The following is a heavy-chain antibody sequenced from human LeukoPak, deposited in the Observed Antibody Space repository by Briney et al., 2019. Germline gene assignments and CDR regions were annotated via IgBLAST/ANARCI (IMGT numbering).Heavy chain of an antibody. Sequence: GGSLRLSCSASGFTFSSYAMNWVRQAPGKGLEWVSAFSGSGGRTYYADSVKGRFTISRDNAKNSLYLQLNSLRAEDTAVYYCLRGRYFDYWGQGTLVTVSS. J-gene: IGHJ4*02. CDR2: FSGSGGRT. CDR1: GFTFSSYA. V-gene: IGHV3-23*01. CDR3: LRGRYFDY. D-gene: IGHD1-26*01.